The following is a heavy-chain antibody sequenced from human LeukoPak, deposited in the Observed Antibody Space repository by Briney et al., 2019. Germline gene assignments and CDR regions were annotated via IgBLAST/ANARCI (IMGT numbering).Heavy chain of an antibody. J-gene: IGHJ4*02. CDR1: GGSFSGYY. CDR3: ARAYYYDSSGYYYYDY. D-gene: IGHD3-22*01. V-gene: IGHV4-34*01. CDR2: INHSGST. Sequence: SETLSLTCAVYGGSFSGYYWSWIRQPPGKGLEWIGEINHSGSTNYNPSLKSQVTISVDTSKNQFSLKLSSVTAADTAVYYFARAYYYDSSGYYYYDYWGQGTLVTVSS.